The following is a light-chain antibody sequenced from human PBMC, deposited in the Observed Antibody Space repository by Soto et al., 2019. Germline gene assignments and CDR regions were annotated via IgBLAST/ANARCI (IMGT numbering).Light chain of an antibody. Sequence: SALTQPASVSGSPGQSITISCTGTSSDVGGYNYVSWYQQHPGKAPKPMIYDVSNRPSGVSNRFSGSKSGNTASLTISGLQAEDEAAYYCSSYTSSSTLMVFGGGTKLTVL. CDR1: SSDVGGYNY. CDR2: DVS. V-gene: IGLV2-14*01. CDR3: SSYTSSSTLMV. J-gene: IGLJ2*01.